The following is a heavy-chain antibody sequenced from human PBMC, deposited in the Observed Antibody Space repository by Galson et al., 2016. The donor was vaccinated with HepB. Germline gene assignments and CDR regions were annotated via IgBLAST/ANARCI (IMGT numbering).Heavy chain of an antibody. CDR3: ARRHEYCPPVGCSVDY. V-gene: IGHV3-30*03. J-gene: IGHJ4*02. D-gene: IGHD2/OR15-2a*01. CDR2: DSMDGRRK. CDR1: GFASRSYG. Sequence: SLRLSCAASGFASRSYGMHWVRQAPGKGLEWVAADSMDGRRKWYAESVKGRFTISRDNFNNMLFLQMSSLRPDDTAVYFCARRHEYCPPVGCSVDYWGQGTLVSVSS.